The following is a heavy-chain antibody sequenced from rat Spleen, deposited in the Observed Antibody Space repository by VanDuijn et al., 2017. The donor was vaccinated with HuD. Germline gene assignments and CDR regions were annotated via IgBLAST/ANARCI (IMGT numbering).Heavy chain of an antibody. CDR3: ASHRHYSVYVMDA. V-gene: IGHV5-25*01. J-gene: IGHJ4*01. Sequence: EVQVVESGGGLVQPGRSMKLSCAASGLSFSNYDMAWVRQAPTKGLEWVASITNTGGSTYYPDSVKGRFTISRDNAKSTLYLQMDSLRSEDTATYHCASHRHYSVYVMDAWGQGASVTVSS. D-gene: IGHD1-1*01. CDR1: GLSFSNYD. CDR2: ITNTGGST.